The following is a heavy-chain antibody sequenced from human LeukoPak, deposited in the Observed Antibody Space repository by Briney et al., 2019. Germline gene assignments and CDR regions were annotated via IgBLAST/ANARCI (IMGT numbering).Heavy chain of an antibody. V-gene: IGHV1-69*05. J-gene: IGHJ4*02. CDR1: GGTFSSYA. CDR3: ARDVYLGIAARPHYFDY. CDR2: IIPIFGTA. D-gene: IGHD6-6*01. Sequence: GASVKVSRKASGGTFSSYAISWVRQAPGQGLEWMGGIIPIFGTANYAQKFQGRVTITTDESTSTAYMELSSLRSEDTAVYYCARDVYLGIAARPHYFDYWGQGTLVTVSS.